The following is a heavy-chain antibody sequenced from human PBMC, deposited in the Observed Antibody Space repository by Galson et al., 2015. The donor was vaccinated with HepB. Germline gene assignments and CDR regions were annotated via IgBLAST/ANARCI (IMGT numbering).Heavy chain of an antibody. J-gene: IGHJ3*01. Sequence: SLRLSCAASGFTFSNYWMHWVRQAPGKGLVWVSRIISDGSTTNYADSVKGRFTISRDNAKNTVYLQMNSLRAEDTAVYYCARTARDVHVFDVWGQGTMVTVSS. CDR1: GFTFSNYW. CDR3: ARTARDVHVFDV. D-gene: IGHD6-6*01. CDR2: IISDGSTT. V-gene: IGHV3-74*01.